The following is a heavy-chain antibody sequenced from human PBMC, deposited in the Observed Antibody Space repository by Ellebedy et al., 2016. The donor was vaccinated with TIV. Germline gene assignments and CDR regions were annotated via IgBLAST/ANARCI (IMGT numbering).Heavy chain of an antibody. CDR3: VRDLHWSYFD. V-gene: IGHV3-7*03. CDR2: IKEDGSEE. D-gene: IGHD1-26*01. CDR1: GFTFSLNW. Sequence: PGGSLRLSCAASGFTFSLNWMYWVRRAPGKGLEWVANIKEDGSEEYYVDSVKGRFTISRDNAKNSLYQQMNSLRAEDTAVYYCVRDLHWSYFDWGQGTLVTVSS. J-gene: IGHJ4*02.